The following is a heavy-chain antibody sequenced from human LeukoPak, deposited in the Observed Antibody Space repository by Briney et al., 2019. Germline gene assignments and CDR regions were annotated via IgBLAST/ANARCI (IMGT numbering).Heavy chain of an antibody. J-gene: IGHJ4*02. CDR2: ISGSGGST. CDR1: GFTFSSYA. D-gene: IGHD6-19*01. CDR3: AKDRTGGTPPQKPAYSSGWPLGY. Sequence: PGGSLRLSCAASGFTFSSYAMSWVRQAPGKGLEWVSAISGSGGSTYYADSVKGRFTISRDNSKNTLYLQMNSLRAEDTAVYYCAKDRTGGTPPQKPAYSSGWPLGYWGQGTLVTVSS. V-gene: IGHV3-23*01.